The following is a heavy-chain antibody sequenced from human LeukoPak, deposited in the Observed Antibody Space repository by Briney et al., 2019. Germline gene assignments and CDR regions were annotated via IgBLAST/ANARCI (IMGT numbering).Heavy chain of an antibody. Sequence: ASVKVSCKASGYTFTSYGIRWVRQAPGQGLEWMGWISAYNGNTNYAQKLQGRVTMTTDTSTSTAYMELRSLRSDDTAVYYCARDTSRYYDSSGYHSWGQGTLVTVSS. CDR1: GYTFTSYG. CDR3: ARDTSRYYDSSGYHS. CDR2: ISAYNGNT. J-gene: IGHJ1*01. D-gene: IGHD3-22*01. V-gene: IGHV1-18*01.